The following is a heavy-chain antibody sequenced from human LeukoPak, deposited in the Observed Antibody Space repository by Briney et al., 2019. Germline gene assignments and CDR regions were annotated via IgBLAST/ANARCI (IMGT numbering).Heavy chain of an antibody. CDR3: AKDSSGYLLLDAFDI. V-gene: IGHV3-23*01. Sequence: PGGSLRLSCAASGFTFSSYAMSWVRQAPGKGLEWVSAISGSGGSTYYADSVKGRFTISRDNSKNMLYLQMNSLRAEDTAVYYCAKDSSGYLLLDAFDIWGQGTMVTVSS. D-gene: IGHD3-22*01. CDR2: ISGSGGST. J-gene: IGHJ3*02. CDR1: GFTFSSYA.